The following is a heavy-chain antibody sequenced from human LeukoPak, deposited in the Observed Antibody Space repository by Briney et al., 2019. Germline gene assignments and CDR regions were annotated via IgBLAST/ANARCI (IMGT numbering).Heavy chain of an antibody. CDR2: INPSGGST. Sequence: ASVKVSCKASGYTFTSYYMDWVRQAPGQGLEWRGIINPSGGSTSYAQKFQGRLTMTRDMSTSTVYMELSSLRSEDTAVYYCASLAGGNSESSDAFDIWGQGTMVTVSS. CDR1: GYTFTSYY. D-gene: IGHD4-23*01. J-gene: IGHJ3*02. V-gene: IGHV1-46*01. CDR3: ASLAGGNSESSDAFDI.